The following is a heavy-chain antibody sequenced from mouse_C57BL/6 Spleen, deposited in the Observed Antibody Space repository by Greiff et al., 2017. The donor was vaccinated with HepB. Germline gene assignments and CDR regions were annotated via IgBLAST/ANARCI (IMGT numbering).Heavy chain of an antibody. CDR2: INPYNGGT. V-gene: IGHV1-19*01. CDR1: GYTFTDYY. D-gene: IGHD3-2*02. J-gene: IGHJ2*01. CDR3: ARASSGYVDY. Sequence: EVQLQQSGPVLVKPGASVKMSCKASGYTFTDYYMNWVKQSHGKSLEWIGVINPYNGGTSYNQKFKGKATLTVDKSSSTAYMELNSLTSEDSAVYYCARASSGYVDYWGQGTTLTVSS.